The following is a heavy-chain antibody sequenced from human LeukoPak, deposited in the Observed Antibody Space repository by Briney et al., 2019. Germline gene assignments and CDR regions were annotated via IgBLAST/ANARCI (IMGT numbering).Heavy chain of an antibody. CDR1: GGSITSSNYF. Sequence: SETLSLTCTVSGGSITSSNYFWGWIRQPPGKGLEWIGSISYSGNSYYNPSLKSRVTISVDTSKNQFSLKLSSVTAADTAVYYCARIAAAGLFDYWGQGTLVTVSS. V-gene: IGHV4-39*01. D-gene: IGHD6-13*01. J-gene: IGHJ4*02. CDR3: ARIAAAGLFDY. CDR2: ISYSGNS.